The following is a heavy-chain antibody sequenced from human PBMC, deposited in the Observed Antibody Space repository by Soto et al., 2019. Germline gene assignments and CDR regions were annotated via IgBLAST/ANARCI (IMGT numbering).Heavy chain of an antibody. CDR2: ISTYNGDT. V-gene: IGHV1-18*01. CDR3: ARQGSWAYYYYGLDV. J-gene: IGHJ6*02. Sequence: QVQLVQSGPEVKKPGASVKVSCEASGYTFTTSGISWVRQAPGQGLEWMGWISTYNGDTNSAQKFQGRVTMTADTSTGTVYMELMSLKYDDTGVYYCARQGSWAYYYYGLDVWGQGTTVTVSS. CDR1: GYTFTTSG. D-gene: IGHD1-26*01.